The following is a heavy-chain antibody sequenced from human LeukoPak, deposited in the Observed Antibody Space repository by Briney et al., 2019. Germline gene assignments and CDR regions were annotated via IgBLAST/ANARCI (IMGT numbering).Heavy chain of an antibody. J-gene: IGHJ3*02. V-gene: IGHV3-48*01. CDR3: AREEVGATPVEAFDI. CDR1: GFTLSNAW. D-gene: IGHD1-26*01. CDR2: ISSSSSTI. Sequence: TGGSLRLSCAASGFTLSNAWMNWVRQAPGKGLEWVSYISSSSSTIYYADSVKGRFTISRDNAKNSLYLQMNSLRAEDTAVYYCAREEVGATPVEAFDIWGQGTMVTVSS.